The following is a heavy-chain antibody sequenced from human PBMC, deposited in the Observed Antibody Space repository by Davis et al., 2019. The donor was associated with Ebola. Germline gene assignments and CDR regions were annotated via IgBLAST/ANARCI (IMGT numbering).Heavy chain of an antibody. Sequence: ASVPVSCLASVYTFTSYGISWLRQPPGQGLEWMEWISAYNGNTNYAQKLQGRVTMTTDTSTSTAYMELRSLRSDDTAVYYCARLVRHYYYGMDVWGQGTTVTVSS. D-gene: IGHD1-26*01. CDR3: ARLVRHYYYGMDV. CDR1: VYTFTSYG. CDR2: ISAYNGNT. V-gene: IGHV1-18*01. J-gene: IGHJ6*02.